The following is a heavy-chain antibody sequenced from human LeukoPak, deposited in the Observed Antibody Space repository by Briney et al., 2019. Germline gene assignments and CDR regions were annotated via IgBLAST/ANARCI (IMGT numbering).Heavy chain of an antibody. Sequence: GGSLRLSCAASGFTFSSYAMSWVRQAPGKGLEWVANIKEDGSRINYVDSVKGRFTISRDNAKNSVYLQMDNLRAEDTAVYYCVGSSGWLFDYWGQGILVAVSS. V-gene: IGHV3-7*01. CDR1: GFTFSSYA. D-gene: IGHD6-19*01. CDR2: IKEDGSRI. CDR3: VGSSGWLFDY. J-gene: IGHJ4*02.